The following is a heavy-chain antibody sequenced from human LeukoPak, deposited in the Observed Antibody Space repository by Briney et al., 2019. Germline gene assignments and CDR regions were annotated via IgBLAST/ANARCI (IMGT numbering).Heavy chain of an antibody. J-gene: IGHJ5*02. Sequence: ASVTVSCTASGYTFTNYGISWVRHAPGQGPELMGWISAYSGHTNYAQKLQGRVTMTTDTSTSTAYMELRSLRSDDTAVYYCARDNHSGSWSWFDPWGQGTLVSVSS. D-gene: IGHD6-13*01. V-gene: IGHV1-18*01. CDR2: ISAYSGHT. CDR3: ARDNHSGSWSWFDP. CDR1: GYTFTNYG.